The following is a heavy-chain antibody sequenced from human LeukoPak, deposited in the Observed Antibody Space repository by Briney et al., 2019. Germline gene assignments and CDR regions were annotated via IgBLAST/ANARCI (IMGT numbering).Heavy chain of an antibody. D-gene: IGHD6-13*01. J-gene: IGHJ4*02. Sequence: PGGSLRLSCAASGFTFSSYSMNWIRQLPGKGLEWIGYIYYTGSTSYNPSLKSRVTMSLDTSRNHISLKLTSVTAADTAMCYCARQSPFSSTVAFFFDSWGQGTLVTVSS. V-gene: IGHV4-59*08. CDR3: ARQSPFSSTVAFFFDS. CDR2: IYYTGST. CDR1: GFTFSSYS.